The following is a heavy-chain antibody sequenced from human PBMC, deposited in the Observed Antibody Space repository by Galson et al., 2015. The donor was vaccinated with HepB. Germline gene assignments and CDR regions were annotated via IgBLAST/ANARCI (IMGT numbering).Heavy chain of an antibody. CDR3: ATDPAVAVDY. Sequence: SLRLSCAASGFTFSSYGMHWVRQAPGKGLEWVAVISYDGSNKYYADSVKGRFTISRDNSKNTLYLQMNSLRAEDTAVYCCATDPAVAVDYWGQGTLVTVSS. CDR2: ISYDGSNK. J-gene: IGHJ4*02. CDR1: GFTFSSYG. V-gene: IGHV3-30*03. D-gene: IGHD6-19*01.